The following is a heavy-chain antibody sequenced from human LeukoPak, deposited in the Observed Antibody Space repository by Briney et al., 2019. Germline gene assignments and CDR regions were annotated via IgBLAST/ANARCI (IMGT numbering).Heavy chain of an antibody. D-gene: IGHD2-2*02. CDR2: IIPIFGTA. Sequence: GASVKVSCKASGGTFSSYAISWVRQAPGQGLEWMGGIIPIFGTANYAQKFQGRVTITADESTSTAYMELSSLRSEDTAVYYCARTIVVVPAAIQSAFDIWGQGTMVTVSS. V-gene: IGHV1-69*13. CDR1: GGTFSSYA. J-gene: IGHJ3*02. CDR3: ARTIVVVPAAIQSAFDI.